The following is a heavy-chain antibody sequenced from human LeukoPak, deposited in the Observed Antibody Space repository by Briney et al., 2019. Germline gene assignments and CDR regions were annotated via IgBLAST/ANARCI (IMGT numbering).Heavy chain of an antibody. CDR2: IYHRGIT. Sequence: PSETLSLTCTVSGYSISSGYYWGWIRQPPGKGLEWIGTIYHRGITYYTPSLKSRVTISVDTSKNQFSLKLNSVTAADTAVYYCARGLQNRSSGIRFDVWGQGTMVTVSS. V-gene: IGHV4-38-2*02. CDR1: GYSISSGYY. J-gene: IGHJ3*01. CDR3: ARGLQNRSSGIRFDV. D-gene: IGHD6-6*01.